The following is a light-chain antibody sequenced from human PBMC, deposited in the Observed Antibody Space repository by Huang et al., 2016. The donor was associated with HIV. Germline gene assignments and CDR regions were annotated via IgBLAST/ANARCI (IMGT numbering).Light chain of an antibody. V-gene: IGKV1-39*01. CDR2: AAS. Sequence: DIQMTQSPSSLSASVGDRVIRTCRASQTITTYLNWYQQRPGKAPKLLIYAASSLQSGVPSRFSGSGSGTDFTLTISSLQPEDFATYYCQQSYSSRLSFGGGTKVAIK. CDR1: QTITTY. CDR3: QQSYSSRLS. J-gene: IGKJ4*01.